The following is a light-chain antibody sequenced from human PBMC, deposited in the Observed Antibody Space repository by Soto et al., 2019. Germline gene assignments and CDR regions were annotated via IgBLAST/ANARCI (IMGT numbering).Light chain of an antibody. CDR2: AAS. CDR3: QQAKSFPRT. V-gene: IGKV1-12*01. J-gene: IGKJ1*01. Sequence: DIQMTQSPSSVSASVGDRVTITCRASQGISNWLAWYQQKPGKAPELLIYAASNLQGGVPSRFSGSGSGTDCSLTISSLQPEDSATYYCQQAKSFPRTFGQGTKVEIK. CDR1: QGISNW.